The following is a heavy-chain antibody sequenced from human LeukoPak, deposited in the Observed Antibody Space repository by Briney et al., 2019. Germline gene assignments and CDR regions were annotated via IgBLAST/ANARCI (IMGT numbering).Heavy chain of an antibody. CDR2: INPNSGGT. Sequence: WASVKVSCKASGYSFTSHYMHWVRQAPGQGLEWMGWINPNSGGTNYAQKFQGRVTMTRDTSISTAYMELSRLRSDDTAVYYCARDQVGRVGDVDTAMVIYWGQGTLVTVSS. V-gene: IGHV1-2*02. CDR1: GYSFTSHY. D-gene: IGHD5-18*01. J-gene: IGHJ4*02. CDR3: ARDQVGRVGDVDTAMVIY.